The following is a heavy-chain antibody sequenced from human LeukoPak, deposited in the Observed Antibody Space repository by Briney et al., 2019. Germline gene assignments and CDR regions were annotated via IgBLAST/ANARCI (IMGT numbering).Heavy chain of an antibody. CDR3: ARAPLGQQLVLDPVDY. CDR2: INWNGGST. Sequence: GGSLRLSCAASGFTFDDYGMSWVRQAPGKGLEWVSGINWNGGSTGYADSVKGRFTISRDNAKNSLYLQMNSLRAEDTALYYCARAPLGQQLVLDPVDYWGQGTLVTVSS. D-gene: IGHD6-13*01. V-gene: IGHV3-20*04. J-gene: IGHJ4*02. CDR1: GFTFDDYG.